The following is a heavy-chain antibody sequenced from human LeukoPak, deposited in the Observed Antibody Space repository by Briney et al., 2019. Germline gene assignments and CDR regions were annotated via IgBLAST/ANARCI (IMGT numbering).Heavy chain of an antibody. CDR3: AKDQGYDSSYFDY. CDR2: ISYDGSNK. J-gene: IGHJ4*02. CDR1: GFTFSSYG. D-gene: IGHD3-22*01. V-gene: IGHV3-30*18. Sequence: GGSLRLSCAASGFTFSSYGMHWVRQAPGKGLEWVAVISYDGSNKYYADSVKGRFTISRDNSKNTLYLQMNSLRAEDTAVYYCAKDQGYDSSYFDYWGQGTLATVSS.